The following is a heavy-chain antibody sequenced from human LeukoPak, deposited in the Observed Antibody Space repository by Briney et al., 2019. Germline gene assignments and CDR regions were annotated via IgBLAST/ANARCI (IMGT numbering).Heavy chain of an antibody. CDR3: ARDPSGSGWSLSD. CDR2: IWSDGSND. D-gene: IGHD6-19*01. Sequence: GRSLRLSCTASGFNFGSDAMHWVSQAPGKGLEWVAFIWSDGSNDHYADSVKGRFTISRDNSKNTVCLQMNSLRVEDTAVYYCARDPSGSGWSLSDWGQGTPVTVSS. V-gene: IGHV3-33*01. CDR1: GFNFGSDA. J-gene: IGHJ4*02.